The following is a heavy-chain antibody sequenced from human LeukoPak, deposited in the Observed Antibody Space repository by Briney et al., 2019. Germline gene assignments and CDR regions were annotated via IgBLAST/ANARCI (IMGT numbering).Heavy chain of an antibody. D-gene: IGHD2-15*01. Sequence: SETLSLTCAVYGGSFSGYYWCCIRQPPAKGLEWIGEINHSGSTNYNPSLKSRVTISVDTSKNQFSLKLSSVTAADTAVYYCARGYCSGGSCYHFDYWGQGTLVTVSS. CDR1: GGSFSGYY. CDR3: ARGYCSGGSCYHFDY. V-gene: IGHV4-34*01. J-gene: IGHJ4*02. CDR2: INHSGST.